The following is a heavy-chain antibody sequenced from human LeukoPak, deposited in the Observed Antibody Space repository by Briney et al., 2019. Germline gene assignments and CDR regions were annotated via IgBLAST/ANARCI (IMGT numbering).Heavy chain of an antibody. CDR2: IIPILGIA. CDR1: GGTFSSYA. J-gene: IGHJ4*02. D-gene: IGHD4-17*01. Sequence: ASVKVSCKASGGTFSSYAISWVRQAPGQGLEWMGRIIPILGIANYAQKFQGRVTITADKSTGTAYMELSSLRSEDTAVYYCARDYDGDYVLDYWGQGTLVTVSS. CDR3: ARDYDGDYVLDY. V-gene: IGHV1-69*04.